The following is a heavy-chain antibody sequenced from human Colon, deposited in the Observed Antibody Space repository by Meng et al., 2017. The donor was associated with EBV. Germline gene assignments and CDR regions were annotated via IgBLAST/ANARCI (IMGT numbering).Heavy chain of an antibody. V-gene: IGHV4-39*02. Sequence: QLQRRDSGPGLVKPSETLSLTCPVSGGSISSDTYYWGWIRQPPGKGLEWIGSLYYSGSTYSNPSLKSRVTISVDTSKNHFSLKLSSVTAADTAVYYCARRGSRSGWYAYDYWGQGTLVTVSS. CDR2: LYYSGST. J-gene: IGHJ4*02. CDR3: ARRGSRSGWYAYDY. CDR1: GGSISSDTYY. D-gene: IGHD6-19*01.